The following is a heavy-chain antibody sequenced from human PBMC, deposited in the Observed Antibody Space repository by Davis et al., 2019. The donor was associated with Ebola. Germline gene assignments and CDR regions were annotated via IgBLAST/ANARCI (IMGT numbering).Heavy chain of an antibody. V-gene: IGHV4-34*01. CDR2: INHSGST. CDR1: GGSFSGYY. Sequence: MPSETLSLTCAVYGGSFSGYYWSWIRQPPGKGLEWIGEINHSGSTNYNPSLKSRVTISVDTSKNQFSLKLYSVTAADTAVYYCARSYDSSGNNWFDPWGQGTLVTVSS. CDR3: ARSYDSSGNNWFDP. J-gene: IGHJ5*02. D-gene: IGHD3-22*01.